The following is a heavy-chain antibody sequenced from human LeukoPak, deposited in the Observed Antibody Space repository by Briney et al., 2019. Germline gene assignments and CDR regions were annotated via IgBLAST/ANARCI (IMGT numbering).Heavy chain of an antibody. CDR1: GFTFSSYA. J-gene: IGHJ4*02. D-gene: IGHD3-9*01. CDR3: AKVELRYFDWFVDY. V-gene: IGHV3-23*01. Sequence: GSLRLSCAASGFTFSSYAMSWVRQAPGKGLEWVSAISGSGGSTYYADSVKGRFTISRDNSKNTLYLQMNSLRAEDTAVYYCAKVELRYFDWFVDYWGQGTLVTVSS. CDR2: ISGSGGST.